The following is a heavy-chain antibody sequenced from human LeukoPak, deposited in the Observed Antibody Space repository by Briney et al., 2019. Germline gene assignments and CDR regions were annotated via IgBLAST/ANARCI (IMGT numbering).Heavy chain of an antibody. CDR1: GFTFNNYE. J-gene: IGHJ4*02. V-gene: IGHV3-48*03. CDR2: ISTSGSTI. CDR3: ARAEAGYSYGYADG. Sequence: GGSLRLSCAASGFTFNNYEINWVRQAPGKGLEWVSYISTSGSTIYYADSVKGRFTMSRDNAKKSVYLQMNSLRAEDTAIYYCARAEAGYSYGYADGWGQETLVTVSS. D-gene: IGHD5-18*01.